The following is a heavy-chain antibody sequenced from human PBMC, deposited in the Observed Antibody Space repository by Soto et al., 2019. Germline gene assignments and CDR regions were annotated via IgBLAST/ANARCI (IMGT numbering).Heavy chain of an antibody. Sequence: GGSLRLSCAASGFTFSSYDMHWVRQATGKGLEWVSAIGTAADPYYPGSVKGRFTISRENAKNSLYLQMNSLRAGDTAVYYCARASVTGGAFDIWGQGTMVTVSS. CDR2: IGTAADP. J-gene: IGHJ3*02. CDR1: GFTFSSYD. D-gene: IGHD2-8*02. V-gene: IGHV3-13*05. CDR3: ARASVTGGAFDI.